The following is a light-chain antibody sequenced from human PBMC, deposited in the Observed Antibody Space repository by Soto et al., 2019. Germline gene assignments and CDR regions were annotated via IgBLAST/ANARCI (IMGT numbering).Light chain of an antibody. CDR3: QQYGTSPT. V-gene: IGKV3-20*01. CDR1: QVVANSH. Sequence: EIVLTQSPATLSLSPGERATLSCRASQVVANSHLAWYQQRPGQAPRLLIHGASNTATDIPDRFSGGGSGTDFTLTINRLEPEDSAVYYCQQYGTSPTFGLGTKVDI. CDR2: GAS. J-gene: IGKJ1*01.